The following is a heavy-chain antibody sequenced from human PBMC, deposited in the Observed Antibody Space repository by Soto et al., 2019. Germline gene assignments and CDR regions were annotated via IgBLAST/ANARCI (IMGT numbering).Heavy chain of an antibody. CDR1: GFTFSSYG. D-gene: IGHD6-13*01. CDR3: ARDRIGSSWAYDY. J-gene: IGHJ4*02. V-gene: IGHV3-33*01. Sequence: QVQLVESGGGVVQPGRSLRLSCAASGFTFSSYGMHWVRQAPGKGLEWVAVIWYDGSNKYYADSVKGRFTISRDNSKNTLYLQMNSLRAEDTAVYYCARDRIGSSWAYDYWGQGTLVTVSS. CDR2: IWYDGSNK.